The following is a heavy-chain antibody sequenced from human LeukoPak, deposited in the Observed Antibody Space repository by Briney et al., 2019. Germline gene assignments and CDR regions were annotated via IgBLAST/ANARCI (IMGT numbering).Heavy chain of an antibody. CDR2: IYHSGST. Sequence: NSSETLSLTCAVSGGSISSGGYSWSWIRQPPGKGLEWIGYIYHSGSTYYNPSLKSRVTISVDRSKNQFSLKLSSVTAADTAVYYCARHLSGSSKFDYWGQGTLVTVSS. V-gene: IGHV4-30-2*01. J-gene: IGHJ4*02. CDR1: GGSISSGGYS. D-gene: IGHD1-26*01. CDR3: ARHLSGSSKFDY.